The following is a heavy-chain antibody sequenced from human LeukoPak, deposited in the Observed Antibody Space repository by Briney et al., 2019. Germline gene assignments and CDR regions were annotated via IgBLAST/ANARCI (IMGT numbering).Heavy chain of an antibody. D-gene: IGHD6-19*01. CDR3: ARDREQWLAHWYFDL. Sequence: ASVKVSCKASGYTFTSYGISWVRQAPGQGLERMGWISAYNGNTNYAQKLQGRVTMTTDTSTSTAYMELRSLRSDDTAVYYCARDREQWLAHWYFDLWGRGTLVTVSS. CDR1: GYTFTSYG. CDR2: ISAYNGNT. V-gene: IGHV1-18*01. J-gene: IGHJ2*01.